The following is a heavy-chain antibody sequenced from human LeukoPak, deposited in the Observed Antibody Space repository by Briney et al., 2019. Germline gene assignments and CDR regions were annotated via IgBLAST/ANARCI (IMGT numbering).Heavy chain of an antibody. CDR3: ARVAAAYYDTSGYYLDPTCFDS. Sequence: SVKVSCKASGGTISYAISWVRQAPGQGLEWMGRIIPILGIANYAQKFQGRVTITTDESTSTAYMELSRLRSDDTAIYYCARVAAAYYDTSGYYLDPTCFDSWGQGTLVTVSS. J-gene: IGHJ4*02. D-gene: IGHD3-22*01. CDR1: GGTISYA. CDR2: IIPILGIA. V-gene: IGHV1-69*04.